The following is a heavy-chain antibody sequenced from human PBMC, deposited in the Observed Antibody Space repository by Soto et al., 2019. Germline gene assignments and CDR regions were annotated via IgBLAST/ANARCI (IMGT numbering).Heavy chain of an antibody. V-gene: IGHV3-74*01. CDR2: IDSGGRTT. CDR3: SRWFTYGNFDYFDY. J-gene: IGHJ4*02. Sequence: PGGSLRLSCAASGFTFSSDLMHWFRQAPGKGLVWVSRIDSGGRTTTYADSVKGRFTISRDNTKNTLYLQMNGLRAGDTALYYCSRWFTYGNFDYFDYWGQGTQVTVSS. CDR1: GFTFSSDL. D-gene: IGHD3-10*01.